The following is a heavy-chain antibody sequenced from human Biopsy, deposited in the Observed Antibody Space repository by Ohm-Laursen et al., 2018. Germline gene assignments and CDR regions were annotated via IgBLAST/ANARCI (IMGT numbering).Heavy chain of an antibody. V-gene: IGHV4-39*01. Sequence: GTLSLTCTVSGGSISSSTTYYWAWLRQPPGKGLEWIGSIYNTETTFYNPSLKSRVTISVNTSTNQFSLKVSSVTAADTALYFCARHPTGFWFDPWGHGTLVTVSS. CDR2: IYNTETT. J-gene: IGHJ5*02. CDR1: GGSISSSTTYY. CDR3: ARHPTGFWFDP.